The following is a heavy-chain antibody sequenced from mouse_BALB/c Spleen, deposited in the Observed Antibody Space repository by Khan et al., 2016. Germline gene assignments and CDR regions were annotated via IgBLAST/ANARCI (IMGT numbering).Heavy chain of an antibody. D-gene: IGHD2-3*01. CDR2: INPSTGYT. J-gene: IGHJ2*01. V-gene: IGHV1-7*01. Sequence: QVQLKQSGAELAKPGASVKMSCKASGYTFTSYWMHWVKQRPGQGLEWIGYINPSTGYTEYNQKFKDKPTLTADKSSSTAYMQLSSLTSEDSAVYYSAIYDGYYFDYWGRGTTLTVSS. CDR3: AIYDGYYFDY. CDR1: GYTFTSYW.